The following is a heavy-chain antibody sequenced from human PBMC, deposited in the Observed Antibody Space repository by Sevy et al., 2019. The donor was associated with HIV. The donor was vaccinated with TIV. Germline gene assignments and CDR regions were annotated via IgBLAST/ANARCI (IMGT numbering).Heavy chain of an antibody. D-gene: IGHD3-22*01. V-gene: IGHV5-51*01. CDR2: IYPDDSDT. CDR3: ATSRSGYFDSSGYYIY. J-gene: IGHJ4*02. CDR1: GYSFTSHW. Sequence: GESLKITCKGSGYSFTSHWIGWVRHMPGKGLEWMGIIYPDDSDTRYIPSFQGQVTFSAAKSISTAYLQWSSLKASDTAIYYCATSRSGYFDSSGYYIYWGQGTLVTVSS.